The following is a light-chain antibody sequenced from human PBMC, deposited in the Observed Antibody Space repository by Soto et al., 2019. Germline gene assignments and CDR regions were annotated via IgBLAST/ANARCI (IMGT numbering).Light chain of an antibody. CDR3: ISYTVSRSYV. Sequence: QSVLTQPASVSGSPGQSITISCSGTSSDICSYDHVAWFQHFPGKTPKLMIYSVSNRPSGVSYRFSGSKSGNTASLTISALQAEDEADYYCISYTVSRSYVFGTGTKVTVL. CDR1: SSDICSYDH. J-gene: IGLJ1*01. CDR2: SVS. V-gene: IGLV2-14*01.